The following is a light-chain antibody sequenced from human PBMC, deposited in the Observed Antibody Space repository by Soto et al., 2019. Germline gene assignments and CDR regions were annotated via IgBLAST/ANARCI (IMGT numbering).Light chain of an antibody. CDR2: CAS. J-gene: IGKJ4*01. CDR1: QTVLSNY. Sequence: MVLTQSPGTLSLSPGELATLSCSAGQTVLSNYVAWYQHKPGQPPRLLVFCASTTATGVSDRFRGSGSGTDFTLTISRLEAEDFAVYYCQQRSTWPISFGEGTKVDIK. CDR3: QQRSTWPIS. V-gene: IGKV3D-20*02.